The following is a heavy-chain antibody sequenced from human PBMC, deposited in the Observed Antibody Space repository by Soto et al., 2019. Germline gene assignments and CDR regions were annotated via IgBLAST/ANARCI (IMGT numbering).Heavy chain of an antibody. V-gene: IGHV4-39*01. CDR1: GGSISSSSYY. CDR3: VRVPRGTGITCWFDP. J-gene: IGHJ5*02. CDR2: IYYSGST. D-gene: IGHD1-7*01. Sequence: QLQLQESGPGLVKPSETLSLTCTVSGGSISSSSYYWGWIRQPPGKGLEWIGSIYYSGSTYYNPSLKSRVTISVDTSKNQFSLKLSSVTAADTAVYYCVRVPRGTGITCWFDPWGQGTLVTVSS.